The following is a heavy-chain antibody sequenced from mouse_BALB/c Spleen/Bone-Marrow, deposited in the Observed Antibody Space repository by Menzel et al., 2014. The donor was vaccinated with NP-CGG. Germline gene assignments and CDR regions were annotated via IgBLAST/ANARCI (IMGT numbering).Heavy chain of an antibody. Sequence: EVKLQESGGDLVKPGGSLKLSCAASGFTFSSYGMSWVRQTPDKRLEWVATISSGGSYTYYPDSVKGRFTISRDNAKNPLYLQMSSLKSEDTAMYYCARQTYYDYDGYFDYWGQGTTLTVSS. CDR2: ISSGGSYT. V-gene: IGHV5-6*01. CDR1: GFTFSSYG. D-gene: IGHD2-4*01. J-gene: IGHJ2*01. CDR3: ARQTYYDYDGYFDY.